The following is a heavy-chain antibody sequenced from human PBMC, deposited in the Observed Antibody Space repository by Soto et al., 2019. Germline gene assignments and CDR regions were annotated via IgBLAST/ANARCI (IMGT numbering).Heavy chain of an antibody. Sequence: SETLSLTCTVSGGSISSYYWSWIRQPPGKGLEWIGYIYYSGSTNYNPSLKSRVTISVDTSKNQFSLKLSSVTAADTAVYYCARIGGPTPYYYMDVWGKGTTGTVSS. J-gene: IGHJ6*03. CDR2: IYYSGST. V-gene: IGHV4-59*01. CDR3: ARIGGPTPYYYMDV. D-gene: IGHD2-15*01. CDR1: GGSISSYY.